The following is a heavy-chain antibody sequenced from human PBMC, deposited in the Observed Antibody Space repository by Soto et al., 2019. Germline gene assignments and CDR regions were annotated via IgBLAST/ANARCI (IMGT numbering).Heavy chain of an antibody. V-gene: IGHV3-23*01. CDR2: IDWSGVDL. Sequence: PGGSLRLSCVASGFTFRNFAMTWVRQAPGRGLEWVSSIDWSGVDLYYADSVKGRFTVSRDNSKNTLYLQMNSLRAEDTAVYYCAKDFSGPYYYGMDVWGQGTTVTVSS. CDR3: AKDFSGPYYYGMDV. J-gene: IGHJ6*02. CDR1: GFTFRNFA. D-gene: IGHD6-19*01.